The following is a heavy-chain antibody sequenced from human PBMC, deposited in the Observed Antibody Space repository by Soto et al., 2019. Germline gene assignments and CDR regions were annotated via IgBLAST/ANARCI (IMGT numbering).Heavy chain of an antibody. CDR1: GGTFSSYA. V-gene: IGHV1-69*13. Sequence: GASVKVSCKASGGTFSSYAISWVRQAPGQGLEWMGGIIPIFGTANYAQKFQGRVTITADESTSTAYMELSSLRSEDTAVYYCATPVVTPGYYGMDVWGQGTTVTVSS. J-gene: IGHJ6*02. CDR3: ATPVVTPGYYGMDV. CDR2: IIPIFGTA. D-gene: IGHD2-15*01.